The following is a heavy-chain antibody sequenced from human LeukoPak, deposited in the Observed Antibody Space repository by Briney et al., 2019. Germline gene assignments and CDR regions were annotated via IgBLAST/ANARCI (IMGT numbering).Heavy chain of an antibody. CDR3: ANGNRCTSPNCLGYYYFYMDV. CDR2: FSGSGGTT. J-gene: IGHJ6*03. Sequence: GGSLRLSCAASGFTFSNYAMNWVRQAPGRGLEWVASFSGSGGTTYHADSVKGRFTISRDNSKNTLCLQMNSLRLEDTAVYYCANGNRCTSPNCLGYYYFYMDVWGKGTTVTVSS. D-gene: IGHD2-8*01. CDR1: GFTFSNYA. V-gene: IGHV3-23*01.